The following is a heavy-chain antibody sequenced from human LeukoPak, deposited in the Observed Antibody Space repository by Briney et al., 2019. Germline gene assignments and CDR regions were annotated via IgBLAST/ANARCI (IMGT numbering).Heavy chain of an antibody. CDR1: GFTFSSYG. CDR2: ISSSGSTK. D-gene: IGHD6-13*01. CDR3: ARDKGVSSSYDY. Sequence: GGSLRLSCAASGFTFSSYGMNWVRQAPGKGLEWVSYISSSGSTKYYADSVKGRFTISRDNAKNSLYLQMNSLRAEDTAVYYCARDKGVSSSYDYWGQGILVTVSS. J-gene: IGHJ4*02. V-gene: IGHV3-48*03.